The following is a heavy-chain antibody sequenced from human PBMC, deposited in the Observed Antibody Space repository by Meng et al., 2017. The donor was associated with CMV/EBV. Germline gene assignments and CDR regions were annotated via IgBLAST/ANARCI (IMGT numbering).Heavy chain of an antibody. D-gene: IGHD2-2*02. CDR1: CGSISSYY. Sequence: GQLRQSGAVLVKPSETLSLPCTVSCGSISSYYWSWIRQPAGKGLEWIGRIYTSGSTNYNPSLKSRVTMSVDTSKNQFSLKLSSVTAADTAVYYCAREIVVVPAAIDNWFDPWGQGTLVTVSS. CDR2: IYTSGST. CDR3: AREIVVVPAAIDNWFDP. V-gene: IGHV4-4*07. J-gene: IGHJ5*02.